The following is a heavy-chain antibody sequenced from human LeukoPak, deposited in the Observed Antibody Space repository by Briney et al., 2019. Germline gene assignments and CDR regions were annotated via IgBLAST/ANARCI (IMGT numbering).Heavy chain of an antibody. D-gene: IGHD3-10*01. CDR2: MNPNSGNA. V-gene: IGHV1-8*03. Sequence: ASVKVSCKASGYTFINYDINWVRQATGQGREGMGWMNPNSGNAGYAQKFQGRLTITRNTSISTAYLEVSSLRSEDTAVYYCAREDSRLLWFGELSDPKAYYFDYWGQGTLVTVSS. CDR1: GYTFINYD. CDR3: AREDSRLLWFGELSDPKAYYFDY. J-gene: IGHJ4*02.